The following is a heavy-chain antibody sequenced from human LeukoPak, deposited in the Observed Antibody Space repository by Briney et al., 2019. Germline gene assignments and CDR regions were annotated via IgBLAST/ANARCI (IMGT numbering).Heavy chain of an antibody. J-gene: IGHJ3*01. D-gene: IGHD6-6*01. V-gene: IGHV3-21*04. CDR1: GFTFSSYA. CDR2: ICSNDNNT. Sequence: PGGSLRLSCAASGFTFSSYAMHWVRQAPGKGLEWVSAICSNDNNTYYANSVKGRFTISRDNAKNSLYLQINSLRAEDTAVYYCARSSYSSSSSVWGQGTMVTVSS. CDR3: ARSSYSSSSSV.